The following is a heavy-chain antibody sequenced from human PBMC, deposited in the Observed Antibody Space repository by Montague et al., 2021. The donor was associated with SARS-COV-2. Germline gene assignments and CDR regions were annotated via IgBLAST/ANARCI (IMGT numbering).Heavy chain of an antibody. V-gene: IGHV4-39*07. CDR2: LYYSGAT. CDR1: GGSISDSHFY. CDR3: ARLRGGTPGEH. J-gene: IGHJ4*02. Sequence: SETLSLTCTVSGGSISDSHFYWGWIRQPPGKGLEWIGTLYYSGATYYNPSLKSRVTTSMDTSKNQFSLKLTSAIAADTAVYYCARLRGGTPGEHWGQGALVTVSS. D-gene: IGHD2-21*01.